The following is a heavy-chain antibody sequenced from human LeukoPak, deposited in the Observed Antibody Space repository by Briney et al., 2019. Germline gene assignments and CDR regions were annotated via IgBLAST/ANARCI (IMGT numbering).Heavy chain of an antibody. Sequence: SETLSLTCTVSGGSISSYYWSWIRQPPGKGLEWIGYIYYSGSTNYNPSLKSRVTISVDTFKNQFSLKLSSVTAADTAVYYCARHTAVAGRRGWFDPWGQGTLVTVSS. V-gene: IGHV4-59*08. D-gene: IGHD6-19*01. CDR3: ARHTAVAGRRGWFDP. J-gene: IGHJ5*02. CDR1: GGSISSYY. CDR2: IYYSGST.